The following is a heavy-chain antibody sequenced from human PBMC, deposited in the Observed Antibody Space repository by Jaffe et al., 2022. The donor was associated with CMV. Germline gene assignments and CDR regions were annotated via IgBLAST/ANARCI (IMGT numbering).Heavy chain of an antibody. CDR1: GYTFTSYD. CDR2: MNPNSGNT. J-gene: IGHJ6*02. Sequence: QVQLVQSGAEVKKPGASVKVSCKASGYTFTSYDINWVRQATGQGLEWMGWMNPNSGNTGYAQKFQGRVTMTRNTSISTAYMELSSLRSEDTAVYYCASAYYDFWSGYYNGYYGMDVWGQGTTVTVSS. CDR3: ASAYYDFWSGYYNGYYGMDV. V-gene: IGHV1-8*01. D-gene: IGHD3-3*01.